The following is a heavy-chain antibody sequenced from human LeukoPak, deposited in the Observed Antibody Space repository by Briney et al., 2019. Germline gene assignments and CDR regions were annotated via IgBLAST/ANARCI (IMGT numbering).Heavy chain of an antibody. V-gene: IGHV3-23*01. CDR3: ARGPKVPAPTYYFGY. Sequence: PGGSLRLSCAASGFTFSSYAMTWVRQAPGKGLEWVSALSGSGGSTFYADSVKGRFIISRDNSKKTLYLQKNSLRAEDTAVYYCARGPKVPAPTYYFGYWGQGTLVTVSS. D-gene: IGHD2-2*01. CDR2: LSGSGGST. CDR1: GFTFSSYA. J-gene: IGHJ4*02.